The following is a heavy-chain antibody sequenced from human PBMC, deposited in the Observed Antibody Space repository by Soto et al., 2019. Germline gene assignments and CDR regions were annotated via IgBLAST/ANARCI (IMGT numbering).Heavy chain of an antibody. J-gene: IGHJ4*02. CDR1: GFTLSSYG. V-gene: IGHV3-33*01. CDR2: IWYDGSNK. D-gene: IGHD6-13*01. Sequence: GGSLRLSCAASGFTLSSYGMHWVRQAPGKGLEWVAVIWYDGSNKYYADSVKGRFTISRDNSKNTVYLEMNSLRAEDTAVYYCARDNQQLDYWGQGTLVTVSS. CDR3: ARDNQQLDY.